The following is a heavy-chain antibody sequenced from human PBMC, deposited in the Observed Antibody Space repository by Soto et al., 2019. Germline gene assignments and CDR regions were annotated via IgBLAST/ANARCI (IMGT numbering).Heavy chain of an antibody. J-gene: IGHJ3*02. CDR2: IYPGDANT. CDR1: GYSFSIHW. Sequence: GEALKVSCETSGYSFSIHWVAWLRQIPGKGLEWVGSIYPGDANTMYSQSFQGQVTISADTPLRTTYLQWHTLRSSDTAIYYCASDSHWDGGNYPIGGFDMWGQGTMVTVS. V-gene: IGHV5-51*01. D-gene: IGHD2-21*02. CDR3: ASDSHWDGGNYPIGGFDM.